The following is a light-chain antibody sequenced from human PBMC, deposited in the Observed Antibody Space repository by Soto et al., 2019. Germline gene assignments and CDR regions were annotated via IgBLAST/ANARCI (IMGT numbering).Light chain of an antibody. CDR1: SSDVGGYNL. CDR3: ASYAGSSILVV. CDR2: ESI. V-gene: IGLV2-23*01. Sequence: QYVLTQPASVSGSPGQSITISCTGTSSDVGGYNLVSWYQQHPGKAPKIIIYESIKRPSGVSNRFSGSKSGNTASLTVSGLQAEDEADYSCASYAGSSILVVFGGGTKRTVL. J-gene: IGLJ2*01.